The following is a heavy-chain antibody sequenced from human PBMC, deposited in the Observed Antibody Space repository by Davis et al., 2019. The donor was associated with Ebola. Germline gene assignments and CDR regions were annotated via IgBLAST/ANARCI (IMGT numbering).Heavy chain of an antibody. CDR1: GYTFTGYY. Sequence: ASVKVSCKASGYTFTGYYMHWVRQAPGQGLEWMGWISAYNGNTNYAQKLQGRVTMTTDTSTSTAYMELSSLRSEDTAVYYCARDPGYDSTFFDYWGQGTLVTVSS. CDR3: ARDPGYDSTFFDY. J-gene: IGHJ4*02. CDR2: ISAYNGNT. D-gene: IGHD3-22*01. V-gene: IGHV1-18*04.